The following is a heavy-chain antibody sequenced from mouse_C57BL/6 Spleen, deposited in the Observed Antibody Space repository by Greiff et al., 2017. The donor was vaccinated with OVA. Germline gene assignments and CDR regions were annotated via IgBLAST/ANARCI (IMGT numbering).Heavy chain of an antibody. CDR2: IYPGAGDT. CDR1: GYAFSSYW. V-gene: IGHV1-80*01. D-gene: IGHD2-4*01. J-gene: IGHJ3*01. CDR3: ARVGYYEYDRFAY. Sequence: QVQLKQSGAELVKPGASVKISCKASGYAFSSYWMTWVKQRPGKGLEWIGQIYPGAGDTNYHGKFKGKVTLTADKSSSTAYMQLSSLTSEDSAVYFWARVGYYEYDRFAYWGQGTLVTVAA.